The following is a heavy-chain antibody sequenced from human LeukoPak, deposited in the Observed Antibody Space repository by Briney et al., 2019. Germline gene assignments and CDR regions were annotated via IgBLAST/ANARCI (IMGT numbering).Heavy chain of an antibody. D-gene: IGHD1-20*01. J-gene: IGHJ5*02. Sequence: GASVKVCCKTSGDTFTKYLIHWVRQAPGQGLEWVGTMNPNGDATNYAPRLQGRLTLTQDTSTSTVYMELRGLTPDDTAVYYCARPLFCAFYNCGYWLDPCGPGTLVTVST. CDR1: GDTFTKYL. V-gene: IGHV1-46*01. CDR2: MNPNGDAT. CDR3: ARPLFCAFYNCGYWLDP.